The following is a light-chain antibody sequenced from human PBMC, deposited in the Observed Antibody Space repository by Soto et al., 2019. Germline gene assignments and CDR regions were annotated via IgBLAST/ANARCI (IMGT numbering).Light chain of an antibody. CDR1: QSVSSN. CDR3: QQYNNWPPFT. Sequence: EIVMTQSPATLSVSPGERATSSCRASQSVSSNLAWYQQKPGQAPRLRIYGASTRATGIPARFSGSGSGTEFTLTISSLQSEDFAVYYCQQYNNWPPFTFGPGTKVDIK. J-gene: IGKJ3*01. CDR2: GAS. V-gene: IGKV3-15*01.